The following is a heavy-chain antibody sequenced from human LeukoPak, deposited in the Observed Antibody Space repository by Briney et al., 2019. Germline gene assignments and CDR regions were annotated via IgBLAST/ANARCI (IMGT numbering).Heavy chain of an antibody. V-gene: IGHV6-1*01. Sequence: KASQTLSLTCAISGDSVSSNSAAWNWIRQSPSRGLEWLGGIYYRSKWYNDYAVSVKSRITINPDTSKNQFSLQLNSVTSEDTAVYFCARVRSSSWTDAFDIWGQGTMVTVSS. CDR2: IYYRSKWYN. J-gene: IGHJ3*02. CDR1: GDSVSSNSAA. CDR3: ARVRSSSWTDAFDI. D-gene: IGHD6-13*01.